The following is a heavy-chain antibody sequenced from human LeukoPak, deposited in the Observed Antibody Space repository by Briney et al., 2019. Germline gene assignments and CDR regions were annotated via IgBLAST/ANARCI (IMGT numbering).Heavy chain of an antibody. Sequence: SETLSLTCTLRGGSISSSSYYRGWIRQPPGKWLEWIGCIYYSGSTSYNPSLKSRVPISVDTSKNQFSLKLSSVSAADTAIYYCARHTGFTGTSAMYYMDVWGKGTTVTISS. CDR1: GGSISSSSYY. CDR2: IYYSGST. V-gene: IGHV4-39*01. D-gene: IGHD1-14*01. J-gene: IGHJ6*03. CDR3: ARHTGFTGTSAMYYMDV.